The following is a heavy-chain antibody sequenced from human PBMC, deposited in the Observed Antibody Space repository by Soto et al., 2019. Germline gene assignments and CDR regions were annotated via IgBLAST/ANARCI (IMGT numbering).Heavy chain of an antibody. J-gene: IGHJ4*02. V-gene: IGHV4-30-2*01. CDR3: ARASGGIHSYFDY. CDR2: IYHSGST. D-gene: IGHD2-15*01. CDR1: GGSISSGGYS. Sequence: QLQLQESGSGLVKPSQTLSLTCAVSGGSISSGGYSWSWIRQPPGKGLEWIGYIYHSGSTYYNPSLKSRVTIAVYRSKNQFSLKLSSVTAADTAVYYCARASGGIHSYFDYWGQGTLVTVSS.